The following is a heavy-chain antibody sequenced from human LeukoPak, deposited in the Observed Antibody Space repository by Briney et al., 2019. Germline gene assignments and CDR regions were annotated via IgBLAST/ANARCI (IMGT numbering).Heavy chain of an antibody. CDR1: GGSISSGGYY. J-gene: IGHJ3*02. Sequence: SETLSLTCTVSGGSISSGGYYWSWIRQHPGKGLEWIGYINYSWSTYYNPSLRSRVTISVDMSKNQFSLKLNSVTAADTAVYYCARFYGGNSGILPRATFDIWGQGTMVTVSS. CDR2: INYSWST. V-gene: IGHV4-31*03. D-gene: IGHD4-23*01. CDR3: ARFYGGNSGILPRATFDI.